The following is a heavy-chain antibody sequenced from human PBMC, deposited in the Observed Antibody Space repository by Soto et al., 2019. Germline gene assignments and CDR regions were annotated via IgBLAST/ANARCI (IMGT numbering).Heavy chain of an antibody. D-gene: IGHD3-22*01. J-gene: IGHJ4*02. Sequence: PGGSLRLSCAASGFTFSSYSMNWVRQAPGKGLEWVSYISSSSSTIYYADSVKGRFTISRDNAKNSLYLQMNSLRAEDTAVYYCASTDYDSSGYYIFDYWGQGTLVTVSS. CDR2: ISSSSSTI. CDR3: ASTDYDSSGYYIFDY. V-gene: IGHV3-48*01. CDR1: GFTFSSYS.